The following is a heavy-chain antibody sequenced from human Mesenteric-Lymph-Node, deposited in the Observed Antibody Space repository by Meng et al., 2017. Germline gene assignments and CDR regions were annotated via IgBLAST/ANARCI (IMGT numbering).Heavy chain of an antibody. D-gene: IGHD6-13*01. Sequence: GGSLRLSCAASGFTFSDYYMNWVRQAPGKGLEWVSSISSSSTIYYADSVKGRFTISRDNAKNSLYLLMNSLRAEDTALYHCARDRRIAAAAHDAFDIWGQGTMVTVSS. CDR2: ISSSSTI. J-gene: IGHJ3*02. V-gene: IGHV3-69-1*01. CDR1: GFTFSDYY. CDR3: ARDRRIAAAAHDAFDI.